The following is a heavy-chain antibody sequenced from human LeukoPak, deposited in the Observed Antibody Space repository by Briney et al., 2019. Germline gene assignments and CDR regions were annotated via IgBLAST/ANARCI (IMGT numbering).Heavy chain of an antibody. D-gene: IGHD3-22*01. CDR3: ARISYDSSGYYDY. CDR1: GFTFSRYW. V-gene: IGHV3-74*01. CDR2: IKSDGSST. J-gene: IGHJ4*02. Sequence: GGSLRLSCAASGFTFSRYWMHWVRQAPGKGLVWDSRIKSDGSSTNYADSVKGRFTISGDNAKNTLYLQMNSLRAEDTAVYYCARISYDSSGYYDYWGQGTLVTVSS.